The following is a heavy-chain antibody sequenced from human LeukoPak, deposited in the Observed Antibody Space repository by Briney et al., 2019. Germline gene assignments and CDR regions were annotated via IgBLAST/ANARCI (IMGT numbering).Heavy chain of an antibody. Sequence: SETLSLTCTVSGGSISSGSYYWSWIRQPAGKGLEWIGRIYTSGSTNYNPSLKSRVTISVDTSKNQFSLKLSSVIAADTAVYYCARDHGGAVVDYWGQGTLVTVSS. V-gene: IGHV4-61*02. CDR3: ARDHGGAVVDY. CDR1: GGSISSGSYY. CDR2: IYTSGST. J-gene: IGHJ4*02. D-gene: IGHD6-19*01.